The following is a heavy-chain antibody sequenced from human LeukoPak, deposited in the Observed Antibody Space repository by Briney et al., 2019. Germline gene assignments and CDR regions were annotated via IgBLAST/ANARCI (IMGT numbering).Heavy chain of an antibody. D-gene: IGHD4-17*01. V-gene: IGHV3-73*01. J-gene: IGHJ4*02. Sequence: RIRRKANSYATAYAASVKGRFTISRDDSKNTAYLQMNSLKTEDTAVYYCTRRQTTVTTLDYWGQGTLVTVSS. CDR3: TRRQTTVTTLDY. CDR2: IRRKANSYAT.